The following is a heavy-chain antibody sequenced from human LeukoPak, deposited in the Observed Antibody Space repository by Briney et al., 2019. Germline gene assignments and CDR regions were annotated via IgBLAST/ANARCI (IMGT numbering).Heavy chain of an antibody. CDR2: IYYSGST. V-gene: IGHV4-39*01. Sequence: SETLSLTCTVSGGSISRSSYYWGWIRQPPGKGLEWIGIIYYSGSTYYNPSLKSRVTISVDTSKNQFSLRLSSVTAADTAVYYCAGSPGELAREPTTFDYWGQGTLVTVSS. J-gene: IGHJ4*02. CDR1: GGSISRSSYY. CDR3: AGSPGELAREPTTFDY. D-gene: IGHD1-1*01.